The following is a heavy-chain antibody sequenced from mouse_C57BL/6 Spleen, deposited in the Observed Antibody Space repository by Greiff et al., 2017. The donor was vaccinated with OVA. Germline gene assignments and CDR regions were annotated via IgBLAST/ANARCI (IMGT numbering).Heavy chain of an antibody. Sequence: VQLQQSGPELVKPGASVKISCKASGYAFSSSWMNWVKQRPGKGLEWIGRIYPGDGDTNYNGKFKGKATLTADQSSSTAYMQISSLTSEDSAVYSCAKMGDDEWAMDYGGQGTSVTVSS. CDR2: IYPGDGDT. CDR3: AKMGDDEWAMDY. J-gene: IGHJ4*01. CDR1: GYAFSSSW. V-gene: IGHV1-82*01. D-gene: IGHD2-12*01.